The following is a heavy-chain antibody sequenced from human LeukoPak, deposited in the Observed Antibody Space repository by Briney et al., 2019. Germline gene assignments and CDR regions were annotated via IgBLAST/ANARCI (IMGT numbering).Heavy chain of an antibody. CDR3: ARLVVETATLDWYFAL. J-gene: IGHJ2*01. Sequence: PSETLSLTCSVSGGSISDYYWSWLRQPPGKGLEWIGYIYSSGLTHYNPSIYGSGITNYNPSLKSRVTISVDTAKHQSSLKMTSVTAADTAVYYCARLVVETATLDWYFALWGRGTLVTVSS. V-gene: IGHV4-4*09. D-gene: IGHD5-24*01. CDR2: IYSSGLTHYNPSIYGSGIT. CDR1: GGSISDYY.